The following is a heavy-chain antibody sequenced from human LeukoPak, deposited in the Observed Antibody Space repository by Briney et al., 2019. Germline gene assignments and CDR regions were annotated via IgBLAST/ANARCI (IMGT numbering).Heavy chain of an antibody. J-gene: IGHJ4*02. CDR2: ISAYNGNT. D-gene: IGHD7-27*01. CDR1: GYTFTSYG. V-gene: IGHV1-18*01. Sequence: ASVKVSCKASGYTFTSYGISWVRQAPGQGLEWMGWISAYNGNTKYVEKLQGRVSMTTDTSTSTAYMELRSLRSDDTAVYYCARGPQAGDPYFDYWGQGTLVTVSS. CDR3: ARGPQAGDPYFDY.